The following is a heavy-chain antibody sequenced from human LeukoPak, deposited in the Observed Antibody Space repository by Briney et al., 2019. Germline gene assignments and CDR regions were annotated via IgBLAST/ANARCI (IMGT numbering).Heavy chain of an antibody. J-gene: IGHJ4*02. V-gene: IGHV3-30-3*01. CDR1: GFTFSSYA. Sequence: GGSLRLSCAASGFTFSSYAMHWVRQAPGKGLEWVAVISYDGSNKYYADSVKGRFTISRDNSENTLYLQMNSLRAEDTAVYYCAREETGLWFGESYFDYWGQGTLVTVSS. CDR2: ISYDGSNK. D-gene: IGHD3-10*01. CDR3: AREETGLWFGESYFDY.